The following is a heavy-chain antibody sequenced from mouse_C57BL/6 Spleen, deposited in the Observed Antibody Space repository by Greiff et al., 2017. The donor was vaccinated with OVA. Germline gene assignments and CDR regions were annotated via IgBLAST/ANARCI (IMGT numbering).Heavy chain of an antibody. Sequence: DVQLVESGGGLVQPGGSLSLSCAASGFTFTDYYMSWVRQPPGKALEWLGFIRNKANGYTTEYSASVKGRFTISRDNSQSILYLQMNALRAEDSATYYCAVNYGSSYDAMDYWGQGTSVTVSS. CDR3: AVNYGSSYDAMDY. D-gene: IGHD1-1*01. J-gene: IGHJ4*01. CDR1: GFTFTDYY. V-gene: IGHV7-3*01. CDR2: IRNKANGYTT.